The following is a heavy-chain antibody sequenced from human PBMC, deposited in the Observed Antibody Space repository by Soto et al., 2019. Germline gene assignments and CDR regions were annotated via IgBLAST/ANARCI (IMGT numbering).Heavy chain of an antibody. CDR2: ISSDGSNN. D-gene: IGHD4-17*01. CDR1: GFIFSSFA. CDR3: ARDTVRADYCFDI. V-gene: IGHV3-30-3*01. J-gene: IGHJ3*02. Sequence: VQLVEPGGGVVQPGRSLRLSCAASGFIFSSFAMHWVRQAPGKGLEWVAVISSDGSNNFYEDSVKGRFTISRDNSKNTLYLQMNSLRAEDTAVYYCARDTVRADYCFDIWGQGSMFTVSS.